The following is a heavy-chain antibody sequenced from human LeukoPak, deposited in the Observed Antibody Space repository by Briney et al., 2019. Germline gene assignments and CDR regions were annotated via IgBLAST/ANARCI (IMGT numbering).Heavy chain of an antibody. CDR1: GYSFTNYW. CDR3: ARCVQDLGSDYYYGMDV. V-gene: IGHV5-51*01. CDR2: IYPGDSDT. D-gene: IGHD3-10*01. J-gene: IGHJ6*02. Sequence: GESLKISCKGSGYSFTNYWIGWVRQMPGKGLEWMGIIYPGDSDTRYSPSFQGQVTISADKSISTAYLQWSSLKASDTAMYYCARCVQDLGSDYYYGMDVWGQGTTVTVSS.